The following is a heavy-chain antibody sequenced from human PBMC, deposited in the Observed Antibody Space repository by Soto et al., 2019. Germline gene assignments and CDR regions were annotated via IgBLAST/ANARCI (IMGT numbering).Heavy chain of an antibody. CDR2: INHSGST. D-gene: IGHD3-22*01. J-gene: IGHJ6*03. V-gene: IGHV4-34*01. Sequence: SETLSLTCAVYGGSFSGYYWSWIRQPPGKGLEWIGEINHSGSTNYNPSLKSRVTISVDTSKNQFSLKLSSVTAADTAVYYCGRGPVMTMIIYYYYWAVGGKGTTVPVS. CDR1: GGSFSGYY. CDR3: GRGPVMTMIIYYYYWAV.